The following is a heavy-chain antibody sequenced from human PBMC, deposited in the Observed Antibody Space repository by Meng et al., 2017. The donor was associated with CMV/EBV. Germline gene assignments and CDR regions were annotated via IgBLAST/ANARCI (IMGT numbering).Heavy chain of an antibody. CDR2: IYSGGSAT. J-gene: IGHJ6*02. V-gene: IGHV3-23*03. Sequence: GGSLRLSCAASGFAFSTYAMTWVRQAPGKGLEWVSVIYSGGSATYYADSVKGRFTISRDNSKNTLFLQMDSLGAEDTAVYYCAKIGGFTYYYYGMDVWGQGTTVTVSS. CDR1: GFAFSTYA. D-gene: IGHD3-16*01. CDR3: AKIGGFTYYYYGMDV.